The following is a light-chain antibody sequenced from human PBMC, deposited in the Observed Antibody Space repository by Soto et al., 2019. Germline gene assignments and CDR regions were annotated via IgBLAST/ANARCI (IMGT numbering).Light chain of an antibody. Sequence: EIVLMQSPGTLSLSPGERATLSCRASQSVSSSYLAWYQHKPGQAPRLLIYGASTRATGIPDRFSGSGSGTDFTLTISRLEPEDFAVYYCQRFGSPFTFGPGTKVDLK. V-gene: IGKV3-20*01. CDR1: QSVSSSY. CDR2: GAS. CDR3: QRFGSPFT. J-gene: IGKJ3*01.